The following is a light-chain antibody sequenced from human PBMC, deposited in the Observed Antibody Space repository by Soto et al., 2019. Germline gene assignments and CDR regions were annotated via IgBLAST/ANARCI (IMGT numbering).Light chain of an antibody. J-gene: IGKJ1*01. CDR2: AAS. CDR1: QSVSSY. V-gene: IGKV1-39*01. CDR3: QQSYSIPRT. Sequence: DIQMTQSPSSLSASVGDRVTITCRASQSVSSYLNWYQQKPGKAPKLLIYAASSLQGGVPSRFSGSGSGTDFTLTISSLQPEDFATYYCQQSYSIPRTFDQGTKVEIK.